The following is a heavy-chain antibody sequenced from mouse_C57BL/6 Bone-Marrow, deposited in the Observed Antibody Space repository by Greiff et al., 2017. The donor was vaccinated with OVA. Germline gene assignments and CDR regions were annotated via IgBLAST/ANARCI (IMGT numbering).Heavy chain of an antibody. CDR2: IWTGGGT. CDR1: GFSLTSYA. Sequence: VTLVESGPGLVAPSQSLSITCTVSGFSLTSYAISWVRQPPGKGLEWLGVIWTGGGTNYNSALKSRLSISKDNSKSQVFLKMNSLQTDDTARYYCARNGTTAPYYAMDYWGQGTSVTVSS. CDR3: ARNGTTAPYYAMDY. J-gene: IGHJ4*01. D-gene: IGHD1-2*01. V-gene: IGHV2-9-1*01.